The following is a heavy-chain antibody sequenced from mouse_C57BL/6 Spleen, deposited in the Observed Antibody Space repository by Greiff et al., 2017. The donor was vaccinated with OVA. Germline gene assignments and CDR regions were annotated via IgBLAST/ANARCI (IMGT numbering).Heavy chain of an antibody. CDR1: GYTFTSYW. CDR2: IHPSDSDT. CDR3: ASLRRTTYWYFDV. Sequence: QVQLKQPGAELVKPGASVKVSCKASGYTFTSYWMHWVKQRPGQGLEWIGRIHPSDSDTNYNQKFKGKATLTVDKSSSTAYMQLSSLTSEDSAVYYCASLRRTTYWYFDVWGTGTTVTVSS. J-gene: IGHJ1*03. V-gene: IGHV1-74*01. D-gene: IGHD2-12*01.